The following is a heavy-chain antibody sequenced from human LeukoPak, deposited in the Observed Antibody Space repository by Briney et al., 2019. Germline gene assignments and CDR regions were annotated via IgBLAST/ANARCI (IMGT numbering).Heavy chain of an antibody. Sequence: ASVKVSCKASGGTFSSYAISWVRQAPGQGLEWMGGIIPIFGTANYAQKFQGRVTITADESTSTAYMELSSLRSEDTAVYYCAREDLLEVRGVMGYYYYGMDVWGQGTTVTVSS. CDR3: AREDLLEVRGVMGYYYYGMDV. J-gene: IGHJ6*02. CDR2: IIPIFGTA. V-gene: IGHV1-69*13. D-gene: IGHD3-10*01. CDR1: GGTFSSYA.